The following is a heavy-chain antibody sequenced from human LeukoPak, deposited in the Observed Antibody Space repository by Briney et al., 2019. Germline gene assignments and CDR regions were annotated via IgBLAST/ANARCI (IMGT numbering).Heavy chain of an antibody. J-gene: IGHJ4*02. V-gene: IGHV3-30*03. CDR3: ARDVGGYAFDY. CDR1: GLTVSSSY. D-gene: IGHD5-12*01. Sequence: GGSLRLSCAASGLTVSSSYMSWVRQAPGKGLEWVAVMSYDGSHKYHADSVKGRFTISRDNSKNTLYLQMNSLRAEDTAIYYCARDVGGYAFDYWGQGTLVTVSS. CDR2: MSYDGSHK.